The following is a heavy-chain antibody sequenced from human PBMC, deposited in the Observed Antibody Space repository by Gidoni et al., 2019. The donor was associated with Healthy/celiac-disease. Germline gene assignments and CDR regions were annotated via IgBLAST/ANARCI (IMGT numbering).Heavy chain of an antibody. CDR2: ISWNSGSI. Sequence: EVQLVESGGGLVQPGRSLRLSCAASGFTFDDYAMHWVRQAPGKGLEWVSGISWNSGSIGYADSVKGRFTISRDNAKNSLYLQMNSLRAEDTALYYCARQVDYWGQGTLVTVSS. J-gene: IGHJ4*02. V-gene: IGHV3-9*01. CDR1: GFTFDDYA. CDR3: ARQVDY.